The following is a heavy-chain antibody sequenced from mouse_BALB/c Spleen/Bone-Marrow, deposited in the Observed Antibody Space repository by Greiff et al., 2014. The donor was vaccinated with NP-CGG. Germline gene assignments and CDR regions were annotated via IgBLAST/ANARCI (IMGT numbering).Heavy chain of an antibody. CDR1: DFNIKDTY. Sequence: VQLKESGAELVKPGASVKLSCTASDFNIKDTYMHWVKQRPEQGLEWIGRIDPANGNTKYDPKFQGKATITADTSSNTAYLQLSSLTSEDTAVYYCAIYYYGSSGFAYWGQGTLVTVSA. CDR2: IDPANGNT. V-gene: IGHV14-3*02. CDR3: AIYYYGSSGFAY. D-gene: IGHD1-1*01. J-gene: IGHJ3*01.